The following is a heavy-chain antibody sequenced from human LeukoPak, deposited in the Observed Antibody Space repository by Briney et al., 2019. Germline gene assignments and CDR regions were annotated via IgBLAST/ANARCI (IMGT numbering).Heavy chain of an antibody. CDR1: GGTFSSYA. Sequence: GASVKVSCKASGGTFSSYAISWVRQAPGQGPEWMGRIIPILGIANYAQKFQGRVTITADKSTSTAYMELSSLRSEDTAVYYCARDLIAARPYYYYMDVWGKGTTVTVSS. V-gene: IGHV1-69*04. J-gene: IGHJ6*03. CDR2: IIPILGIA. D-gene: IGHD6-6*01. CDR3: ARDLIAARPYYYYMDV.